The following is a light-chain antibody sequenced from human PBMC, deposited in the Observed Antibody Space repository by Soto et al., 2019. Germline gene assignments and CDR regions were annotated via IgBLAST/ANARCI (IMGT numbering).Light chain of an antibody. J-gene: IGKJ5*01. CDR2: AAS. CDR3: QQLHSYPIT. Sequence: DIQLTQSPSFLSASVGDRVTITCRASQGLSSDLAWYQQKPGKAPKLLIYAASTLQSGVPSRFSGSGSGTEFTLTISSLHPEDCATYYCQQLHSYPITFGQGTRLEIK. CDR1: QGLSSD. V-gene: IGKV1-9*01.